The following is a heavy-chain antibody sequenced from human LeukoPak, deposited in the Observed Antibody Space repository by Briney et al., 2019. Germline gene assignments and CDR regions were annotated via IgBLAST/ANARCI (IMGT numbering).Heavy chain of an antibody. V-gene: IGHV3-7*01. CDR1: GFTFSNYW. CDR2: IKQDESEK. Sequence: GGSLRLSCAASGFTFSNYWMTWVCQAPGKGLEWVANIKQDESEKYYLDSVKGRFTISRDNAKKSLFLQMNSLRAEDTAVYYCARSTPSLDSWGQGTLVTVSS. D-gene: IGHD5/OR15-5a*01. J-gene: IGHJ4*02. CDR3: ARSTPSLDS.